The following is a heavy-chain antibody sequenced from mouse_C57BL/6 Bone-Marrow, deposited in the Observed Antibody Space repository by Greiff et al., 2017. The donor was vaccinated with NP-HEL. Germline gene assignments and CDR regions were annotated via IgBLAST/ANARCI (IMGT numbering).Heavy chain of an antibody. CDR1: GYTFTSSW. CDR2: FHPNSGST. J-gene: IGHJ4*01. Sequence: VQLQQPGAELVKPGASVKLSCKASGYTFTSSWMHWVKQRPGQGLEWFGMFHPNSGSTNYNEKFKSKATLTVDKSSSTAYMQLSSLTSEDSAVYYCVGFLYAMDYWGQGTSVTVSS. D-gene: IGHD4-1*01. V-gene: IGHV1-64*01. CDR3: VGFLYAMDY.